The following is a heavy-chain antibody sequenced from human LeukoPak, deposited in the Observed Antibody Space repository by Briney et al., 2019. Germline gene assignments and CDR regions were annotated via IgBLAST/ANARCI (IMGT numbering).Heavy chain of an antibody. J-gene: IGHJ4*02. CDR2: IHPSGIF. V-gene: IGHV4-34*01. Sequence: PSETLSLTCAVYGGSCDDYYCSWIRQPPGKGLEWIGEIHPSGIFYYNSSLMSRVTISIDTSKSQFSLRLTSVTAADTGFYHCARGRDRSKAGDHWGQGSLVTVSS. CDR1: GGSCDDYY. D-gene: IGHD5-24*01. CDR3: ARGRDRSKAGDH.